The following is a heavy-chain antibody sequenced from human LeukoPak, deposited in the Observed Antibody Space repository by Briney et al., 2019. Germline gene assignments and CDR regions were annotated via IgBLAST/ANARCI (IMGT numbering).Heavy chain of an antibody. CDR2: INPNSGGT. V-gene: IGHV1-2*02. CDR3: AILAGHDGRRGGLGAFDI. Sequence: GASVKVSCKASGYTFTGYYMHWVRQAPGQGLEWMGWINPNSGGTNYAQKFQGRVTMTRDTSISTAYMELSRLRSDDTAVYYCAILAGHDGRRGGLGAFDIWGQGTMVTVSS. CDR1: GYTFTGYY. J-gene: IGHJ3*02. D-gene: IGHD1-26*01.